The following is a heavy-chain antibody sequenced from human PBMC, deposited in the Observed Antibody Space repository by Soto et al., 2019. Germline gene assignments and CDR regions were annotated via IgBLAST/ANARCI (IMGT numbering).Heavy chain of an antibody. J-gene: IGHJ5*02. V-gene: IGHV4-31*03. Sequence: SETLSLTCTVSGGSISSGGYYWSWIRQHPGKGLEWIGYIYYSGSTYYNPSLKSRVTISVDTSKNQFSLKLSSVTAADTAVYYCARAGRGSGGSRNWFDPWGQGTLVTVS. D-gene: IGHD2-15*01. CDR3: ARAGRGSGGSRNWFDP. CDR1: GGSISSGGYY. CDR2: IYYSGST.